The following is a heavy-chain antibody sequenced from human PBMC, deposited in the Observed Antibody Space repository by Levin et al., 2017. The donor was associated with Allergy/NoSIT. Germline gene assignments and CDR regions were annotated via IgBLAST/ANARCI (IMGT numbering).Heavy chain of an antibody. CDR1: GFSFSSFA. CDR2: ITSSSNSI. V-gene: IGHV3-48*01. Sequence: GESLKISCAASGFSFSSFAMNWVRQAPGKGLEWVSYITSSSNSIYYADSVKGRFTISRDNAKNSLYLQMDSLRAEDTAVYYCARDPCIASRPVFDYWGQGTLVTVSS. D-gene: IGHD6-6*01. CDR3: ARDPCIASRPVFDY. J-gene: IGHJ4*02.